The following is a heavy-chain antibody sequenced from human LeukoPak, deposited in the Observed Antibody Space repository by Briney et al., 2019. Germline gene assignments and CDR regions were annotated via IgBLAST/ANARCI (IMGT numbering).Heavy chain of an antibody. V-gene: IGHV3-11*01. Sequence: GGSLRLSCAASGFTFSDYYMSWIRQAPGKGLEWVSYISSSGSTIYYADSVKGRFTISRDNAKNSLYLQMNSPRAEDTAVYYCASMTDYGDYDIDYWGQGTLVTVSS. D-gene: IGHD4-17*01. CDR1: GFTFSDYY. CDR2: ISSSGSTI. CDR3: ASMTDYGDYDIDY. J-gene: IGHJ4*02.